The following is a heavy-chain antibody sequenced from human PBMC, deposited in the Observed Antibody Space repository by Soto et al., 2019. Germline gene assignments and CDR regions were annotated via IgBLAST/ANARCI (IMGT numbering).Heavy chain of an antibody. CDR1: GLTFSSFA. CDR3: AKGHSSSPSPQYYYYAMDV. D-gene: IGHD6-13*01. CDR2: ISGSGGST. J-gene: IGHJ6*02. V-gene: IGHV3-23*01. Sequence: PGGSLRLSCAASGLTFSSFAMSWVRQAPGKGLEWVSGISGSGGSTYHADSVKGRFIISRDNSKNVLYLQMNSVRAEDTAVYYCAKGHSSSPSPQYYYYAMDVWGRGTTVTVSS.